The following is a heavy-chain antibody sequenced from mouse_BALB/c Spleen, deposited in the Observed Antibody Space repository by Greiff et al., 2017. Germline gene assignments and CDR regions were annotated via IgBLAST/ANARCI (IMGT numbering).Heavy chain of an antibody. CDR2: IYPGDGDT. J-gene: IGHJ4*01. D-gene: IGHD2-4*01. CDR3: ARESMITTRGGAMDY. Sequence: QVQLKESGAELARPGASVKLSCKASGYTFTSYWMQWVKQRPGQGLEWIGAIYPGDGDTRYTQKFKGKATLTADKSSSTAYMQLSSLASEDSAVYYCARESMITTRGGAMDYWGQGTSVTVSS. CDR1: GYTFTSYW. V-gene: IGHV1-87*01.